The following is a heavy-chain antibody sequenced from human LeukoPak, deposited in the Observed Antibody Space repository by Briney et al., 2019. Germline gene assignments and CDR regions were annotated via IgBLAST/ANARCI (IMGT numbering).Heavy chain of an antibody. CDR3: AKEICSSTSCYEGSFDY. CDR1: GFTFDDYA. J-gene: IGHJ4*02. D-gene: IGHD2-2*01. CDR2: ISWNSGSI. V-gene: IGHV3-9*01. Sequence: GRSLRLSCAASGFTFDDYAMYWVRQAPGKGLEWVSGISWNSGSIGYADSVKGRFTISRDNAKNSLYLQMNSLRAEDTALYYCAKEICSSTSCYEGSFDYWGQGTLVTVSS.